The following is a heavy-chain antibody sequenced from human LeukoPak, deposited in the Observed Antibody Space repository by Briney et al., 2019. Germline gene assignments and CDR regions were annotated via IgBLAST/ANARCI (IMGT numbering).Heavy chain of an antibody. D-gene: IGHD3-16*01. J-gene: IGHJ4*02. CDR1: GFTFSNYW. Sequence: PGGSLRLSCAASGFTFSNYWMHWVRQAPGKGLLWVSHINSDGSSATYADSVKGRFTISRDNAKNTLYLQMNSLRAEDTAVYYCTRGGVDYWGQGTLVTVSS. V-gene: IGHV3-74*01. CDR3: TRGGVDY. CDR2: INSDGSSA.